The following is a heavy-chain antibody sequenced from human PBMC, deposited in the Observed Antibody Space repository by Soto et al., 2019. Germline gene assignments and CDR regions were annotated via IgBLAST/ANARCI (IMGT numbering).Heavy chain of an antibody. CDR2: VNHSGTT. J-gene: IGHJ4*01. D-gene: IGHD3-10*01. CDR1: GGSFSDHF. CDR3: ARGTSXTGVLQRDAPDKFYFDY. Sequence: PSETLSLTCAVYGGSFSDHFWTWIRQAPGKDLEWIGEVNHSGTTNYKPSLKSRGTVSADTSKNQFSLKLRSVTAADTAIYYCARGTSXTGVLQRDAPDKFYFDYWSQGTLVTVSS. V-gene: IGHV4-34*01.